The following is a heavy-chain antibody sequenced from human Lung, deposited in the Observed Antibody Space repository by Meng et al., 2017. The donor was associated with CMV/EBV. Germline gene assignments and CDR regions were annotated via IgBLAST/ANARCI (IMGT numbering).Heavy chain of an antibody. Sequence: GGSLRLXCAASGFTFTSYSMNWVRQAPGKGLEWVSSISSSSSYIHYADSVKGRFTISRDNAKNSVSLQMNSLRAEDTAVYYCARPNPPSGGDWRFDLWGRGXLVTVSS. CDR3: ARPNPPSGGDWRFDL. J-gene: IGHJ2*01. V-gene: IGHV3-21*01. D-gene: IGHD2-21*02. CDR2: ISSSSSYI. CDR1: GFTFTSYS.